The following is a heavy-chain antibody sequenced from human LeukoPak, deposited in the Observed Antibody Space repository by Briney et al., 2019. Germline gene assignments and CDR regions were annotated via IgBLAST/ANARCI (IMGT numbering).Heavy chain of an antibody. V-gene: IGHV1-69-2*01. CDR2: IDPEDGKA. CDR1: GYKLTDQY. D-gene: IGHD5-18*01. J-gene: IGHJ3*01. CDR3: ATQAGTAVATDALDL. Sequence: ATVKISCKASGYKLTDQYMHWVQQAPGKGLEWVGRIDPEDGKAIYSEKFQGRVTMTADTSTDTAFMELSSLQFEDTALYYCATQAGTAVATDALDLWGQGTLVTVSS.